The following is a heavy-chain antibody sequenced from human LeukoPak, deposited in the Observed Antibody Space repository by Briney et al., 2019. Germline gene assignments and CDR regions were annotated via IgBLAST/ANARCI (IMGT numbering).Heavy chain of an antibody. CDR1: GYTLTELS. V-gene: IGHV1-24*01. J-gene: IGHJ4*02. CDR3: ATSRAVAGAFDY. Sequence: ASVKVSCKVSGYTLTELSMHWVRQAPGKGLEWMGGFDPEDGETIYAQKSQGRVTMTEDTSTDTAYMELSSLRSEDTAVYYCATSRAVAGAFDYWGQGTLVTVSS. CDR2: FDPEDGET. D-gene: IGHD6-19*01.